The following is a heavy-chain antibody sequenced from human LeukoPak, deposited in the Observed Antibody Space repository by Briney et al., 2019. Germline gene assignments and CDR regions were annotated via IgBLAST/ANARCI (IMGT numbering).Heavy chain of an antibody. J-gene: IGHJ6*03. V-gene: IGHV5-51*01. CDR1: GYSFTSYW. Sequence: GESLKISCKGSGYSFTSYWIGWVRQMPGKGLEWMGIIHPGDSDTRYSPSFQGQVTISADKSISTAYLQWSSLKASDTAIYYCARAGTYYYYHMNVWGKGTTVTVFS. CDR3: ARAGTYYYYHMNV. D-gene: IGHD6-19*01. CDR2: IHPGDSDT.